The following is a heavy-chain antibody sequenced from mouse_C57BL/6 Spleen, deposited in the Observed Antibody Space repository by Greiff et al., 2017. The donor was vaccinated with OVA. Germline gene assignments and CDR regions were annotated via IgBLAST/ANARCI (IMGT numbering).Heavy chain of an antibody. V-gene: IGHV5-9*01. J-gene: IGHJ3*01. CDR3: ARQTAQASFAY. CDR2: ISGGGGNT. D-gene: IGHD3-2*02. Sequence: EVHLVESGGGLVKPGGSLKLSCAASGFTFSSYTMSWVRQTPEKRLEWVATISGGGGNTYYPDSVKGRFTISRDNAKNTLYLQMSSLRSEDTALYYCARQTAQASFAYWGQGTLVTVSA. CDR1: GFTFSSYT.